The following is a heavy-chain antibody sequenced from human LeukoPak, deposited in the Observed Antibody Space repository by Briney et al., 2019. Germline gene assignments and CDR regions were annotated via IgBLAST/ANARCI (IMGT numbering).Heavy chain of an antibody. CDR1: GYTFTGYY. V-gene: IGHV1-2*02. J-gene: IGHJ6*02. CDR3: ARDLDSGWYGEYYYYYYGMDV. CDR2: INPNSGGT. D-gene: IGHD6-19*01. Sequence: ASVKVSCKASGYTFTGYYMHWVRQAPGQGLEWMGWINPNSGGTNYAQKFQGRVTMTRDTSISTAYMELSRLRSDDTAVYYCARDLDSGWYGEYYYYYYGMDVWGQGTTVTVSS.